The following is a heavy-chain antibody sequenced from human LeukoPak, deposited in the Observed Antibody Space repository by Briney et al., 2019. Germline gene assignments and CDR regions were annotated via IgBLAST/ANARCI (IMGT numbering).Heavy chain of an antibody. CDR2: IIPIFGTA. CDR3: ARDMITFGGVIVRPRAY. D-gene: IGHD3-16*02. Sequence: SVNVSCKASGGTFSSYAISWVPQAPGQRLEWMGGIIPIFGTANYAQKFQGRVTMTRDMSTSTVYMELSSLRSEGTAVYYCARDMITFGGVIVRPRAYWGQGTLVTVSS. CDR1: GGTFSSYA. V-gene: IGHV1-69*05. J-gene: IGHJ4*02.